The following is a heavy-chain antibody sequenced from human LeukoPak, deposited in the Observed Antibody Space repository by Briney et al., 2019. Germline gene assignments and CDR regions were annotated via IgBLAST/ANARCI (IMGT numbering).Heavy chain of an antibody. CDR3: ARGGVKWIQLWFAF. CDR2: ISSSSSYI. D-gene: IGHD5-18*01. Sequence: GGSLRLSCAASEFTFSNYGMHWVRQAPGKGLEWVSSISSSSSYIYYADSVKGRFTISRDNAKNSLYLQMNSLRAEDTAVYYCARGGVKWIQLWFAFWGQGTLVTVSS. CDR1: EFTFSNYG. J-gene: IGHJ4*02. V-gene: IGHV3-21*01.